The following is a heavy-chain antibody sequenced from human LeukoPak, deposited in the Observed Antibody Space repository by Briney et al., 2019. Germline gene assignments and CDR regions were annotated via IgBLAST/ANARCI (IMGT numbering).Heavy chain of an antibody. Sequence: SETLSLTCTVSGCSISSYYWSWIRQPPGKGLEWIGYINYSGSTNYNPSLKRRVTISVDTSKNQFSLKLSSVTAADTAVYYCARGESKRYSGYDYYVMDVWGQGTTVTVSS. J-gene: IGHJ6*02. CDR1: GCSISSYY. CDR2: INYSGST. V-gene: IGHV4-59*01. CDR3: ARGESKRYSGYDYYVMDV. D-gene: IGHD5-12*01.